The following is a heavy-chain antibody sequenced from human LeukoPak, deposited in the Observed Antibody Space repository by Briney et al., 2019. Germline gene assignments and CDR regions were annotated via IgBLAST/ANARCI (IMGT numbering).Heavy chain of an antibody. CDR2: ISGSGGST. CDR1: GFTFSSYG. V-gene: IGHV3-23*01. D-gene: IGHD3-3*01. CDR3: AKGGRPYNTKYYFDY. Sequence: GGSLRLSCAASGFTFSSYGMSWGRQAPGKGLEWVSAISGSGGSTYYADSVKGRFTISRDNSKNTLYLQMNSLRAEDTAVYYCAKGGRPYNTKYYFDYWGQGTLVTVSS. J-gene: IGHJ4*02.